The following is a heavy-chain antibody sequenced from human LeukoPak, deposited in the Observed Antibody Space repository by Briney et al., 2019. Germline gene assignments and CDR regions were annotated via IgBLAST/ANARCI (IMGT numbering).Heavy chain of an antibody. CDR1: GFTFSTHE. Sequence: GGSLRLSCAASGFTFSTHEMHWVRQAPGKGLEWLSYISTSGTTIYYADSVEGRFTISRDNARNSLYLQMNSLRAEDTAVYYCAREGSTLGSYGSGSHYNFDYWGQGTLVTVSS. CDR3: AREGSTLGSYGSGSHYNFDY. D-gene: IGHD3-10*01. J-gene: IGHJ4*02. V-gene: IGHV3-48*03. CDR2: ISTSGTTI.